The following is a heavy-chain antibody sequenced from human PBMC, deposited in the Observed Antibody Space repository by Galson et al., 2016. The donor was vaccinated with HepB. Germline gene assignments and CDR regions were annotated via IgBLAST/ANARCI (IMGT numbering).Heavy chain of an antibody. CDR1: GTTFTGYW. V-gene: IGHV5-51*01. J-gene: IGHJ6*02. D-gene: IGHD3-22*01. CDR2: IYPSDSET. CDR3: ARVRGSSAYSFYYSMDV. Sequence: QSGAEVKKPGESLKISCKDFGTTFTGYWLAWVRQVPGKGLEWMGIIYPSDSETRYSPSFQGQVTFSADKSISTAYLQWSSLKASDTAKYYCARVRGSSAYSFYYSMDVWGQGTTVTVSS.